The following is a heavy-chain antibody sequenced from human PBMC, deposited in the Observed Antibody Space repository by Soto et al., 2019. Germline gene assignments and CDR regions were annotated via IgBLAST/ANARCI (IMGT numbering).Heavy chain of an antibody. V-gene: IGHV1-18*01. CDR1: GYTFTNYA. CDR3: ARDSQYSTDWQRFDS. D-gene: IGHD6-6*01. J-gene: IGHJ4*02. Sequence: QVQLVQSGVEVKKPGASVKVSCKASGYTFTNYAISWVRQAPGRGLEWMGWVNTYNGNPNYAQIFQGRVTMTTDTSTGTAYTELRSLKYDDSAVYYCARDSQYSTDWQRFDSWGQGTLVTVSS. CDR2: VNTYNGNP.